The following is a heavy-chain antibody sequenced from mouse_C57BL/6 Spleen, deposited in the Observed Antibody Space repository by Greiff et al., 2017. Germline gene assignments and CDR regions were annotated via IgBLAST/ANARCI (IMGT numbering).Heavy chain of an antibody. CDR2: ISSGSSTI. J-gene: IGHJ3*01. Sequence: EVKLQESGGGLVKPGGSLKLSCAASGFTFSDYGMHWVRQAPEKGLEWVAYISSGSSTIYYADTVKGRFTISRDNAKNTLFLQMTSLRSEDTAMYYCARDYGSSYLFAYWGQGTLVTVSA. CDR1: GFTFSDYG. CDR3: ARDYGSSYLFAY. D-gene: IGHD1-1*01. V-gene: IGHV5-17*01.